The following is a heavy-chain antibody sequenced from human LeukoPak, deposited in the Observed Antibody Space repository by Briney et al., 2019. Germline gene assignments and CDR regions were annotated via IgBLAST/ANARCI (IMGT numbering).Heavy chain of an antibody. Sequence: SKTLSLTCTVSGGSISSYYWSWIRQPPGKGLEWIGYIYYSGSTNYNPSLKSRVTISVDASKNQFSLKLSSVTAADTAVYYCARQGWYYGSGSYYTIDYWGQGTLVTVSS. CDR1: GGSISSYY. V-gene: IGHV4-59*08. D-gene: IGHD3-10*01. CDR3: ARQGWYYGSGSYYTIDY. J-gene: IGHJ4*02. CDR2: IYYSGST.